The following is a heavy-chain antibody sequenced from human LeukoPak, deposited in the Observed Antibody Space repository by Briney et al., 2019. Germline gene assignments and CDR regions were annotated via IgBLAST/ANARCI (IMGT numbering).Heavy chain of an antibody. CDR2: ISYDGSNR. CDR3: AREDSSAFDY. D-gene: IGHD3-22*01. CDR1: GFTFSSYG. J-gene: IGHJ4*02. Sequence: GRSLRLSCVASGFTFSSYGMHWVRQAPGKGLEWEAFISYDGSNRYYVDSVKGRFTISRDNSKNTLYLQMNSLRAEDTAVYYCAREDSSAFDYWGQGTLVTVSS. V-gene: IGHV3-30*03.